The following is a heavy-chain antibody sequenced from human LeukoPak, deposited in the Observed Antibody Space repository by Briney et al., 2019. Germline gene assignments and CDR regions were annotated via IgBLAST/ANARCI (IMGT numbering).Heavy chain of an antibody. CDR1: GYTFISYG. CDR2: ISAYNGNT. Sequence: ASVKVSCKASGYTFISYGLTWVRQAPGQGLEWMGWISAYNGNTDYAQKFQGRVTITWDPSISTAYMELSSLRSEDTAVYYCARVGYSNSYDFWGQGTLVTVSS. V-gene: IGHV1-18*01. CDR3: ARVGYSNSYDF. J-gene: IGHJ4*02. D-gene: IGHD5-18*01.